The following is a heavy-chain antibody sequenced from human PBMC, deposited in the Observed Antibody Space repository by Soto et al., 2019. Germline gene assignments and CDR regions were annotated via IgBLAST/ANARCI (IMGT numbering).Heavy chain of an antibody. Sequence: QVQLVESGGGVVQPGRSLRLSCAASGFTFSSYGMHWVRQAPGKGLEWVAVISYDGSNKYYADSVKGRLTISRDNSKNTLYLQMNSLRAEDTAVYYCASGYPRGAYGDYGYWGQGTLVTVSS. V-gene: IGHV3-30*03. CDR2: ISYDGSNK. D-gene: IGHD4-17*01. J-gene: IGHJ4*02. CDR3: ASGYPRGAYGDYGY. CDR1: GFTFSSYG.